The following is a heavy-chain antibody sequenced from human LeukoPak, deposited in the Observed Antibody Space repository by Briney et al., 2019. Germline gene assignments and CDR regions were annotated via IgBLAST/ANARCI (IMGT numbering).Heavy chain of an antibody. CDR1: GFTVSSNY. CDR2: IYSGGST. V-gene: IGHV3-53*01. J-gene: IGHJ3*02. D-gene: IGHD3-22*01. Sequence: GGSLRLSCAAFGFTVSSNYMSWVRQAPGKGLEWVSVIYSGGSTYYADSVKGRFTISRDNSKNTLYLQMNSLRAEDTAVYYCAMIVVANDAFDIWGQGTMVTVSS. CDR3: AMIVVANDAFDI.